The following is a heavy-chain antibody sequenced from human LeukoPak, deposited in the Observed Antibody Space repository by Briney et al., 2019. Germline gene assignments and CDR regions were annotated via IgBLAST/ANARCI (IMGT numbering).Heavy chain of an antibody. D-gene: IGHD3-3*01. CDR1: GYTFTSYG. Sequence: ASVKVSCKASGYTFTSYGISWVRQAPGQGLEWMGWISAYNGNTNYAQKLQGRVTMTTGTSTSTAYMELRSLRSDDTAVYYCARTTVLRFLEWLTPDYWGQGTLVTVSS. V-gene: IGHV1-18*01. CDR3: ARTTVLRFLEWLTPDY. J-gene: IGHJ4*02. CDR2: ISAYNGNT.